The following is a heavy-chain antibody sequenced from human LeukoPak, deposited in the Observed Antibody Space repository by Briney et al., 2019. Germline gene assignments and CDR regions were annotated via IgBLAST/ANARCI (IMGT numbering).Heavy chain of an antibody. CDR1: GGSISSGSYY. Sequence: SETLSLTCTVSGGSISSGSYYWSWIRQPAGKGLEWIGNIYHSGSTYYNPSLKSRVTISVDTSKNQFSLKLSSVTAADTAVYYCARARRSDYDILTGYRRGYYMDVWGKGTTVTVSS. CDR2: IYHSGST. D-gene: IGHD3-9*01. V-gene: IGHV4-61*10. CDR3: ARARRSDYDILTGYRRGYYMDV. J-gene: IGHJ6*03.